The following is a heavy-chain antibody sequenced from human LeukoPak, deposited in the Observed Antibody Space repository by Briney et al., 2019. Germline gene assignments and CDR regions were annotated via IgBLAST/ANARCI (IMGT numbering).Heavy chain of an antibody. J-gene: IGHJ6*03. V-gene: IGHV1-2*02. CDR2: INPNSGGT. Sequence: ASVKVSCKASGYTFTGYYMHWVRQAPGQGLEWMGWINPNSGGTNYAQKFQGRVTMTRDTSITTAYMELSRLRSDDTAVYYCARGVGSACSSTSCYYYYYMDVWGKGTTVTVSS. D-gene: IGHD2-2*01. CDR3: ARGVGSACSSTSCYYYYYMDV. CDR1: GYTFTGYY.